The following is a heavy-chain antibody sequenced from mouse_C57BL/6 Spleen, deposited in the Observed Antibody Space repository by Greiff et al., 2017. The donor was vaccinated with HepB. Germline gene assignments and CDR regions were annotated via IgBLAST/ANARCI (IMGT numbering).Heavy chain of an antibody. CDR3: ARRWNWYFDV. CDR2: IYPGDGDT. Sequence: VKLMESGPELVKPGASVKISCKASGYAFSSSWMNWVKQRPGKGLEWIGRIYPGDGDTNYNGKFKGKATLTADKSSSTAYMQLSSLTSEDSAVYFCARRWNWYFDVWGTGTTVTVSS. V-gene: IGHV1-82*01. CDR1: GYAFSSSW. J-gene: IGHJ1*03.